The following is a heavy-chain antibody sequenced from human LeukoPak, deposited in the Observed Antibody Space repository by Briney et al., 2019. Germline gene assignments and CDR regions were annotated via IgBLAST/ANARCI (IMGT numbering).Heavy chain of an antibody. D-gene: IGHD3-10*01. J-gene: IGHJ4*02. CDR2: IYYSGST. CDR3: ARDNYYGSGSYLGY. V-gene: IGHV4-39*02. Sequence: PSETLSLTCTVSGGSISSSSYYWGWIRQPPGKGLEWIGSIYYSGSTYYNPSLKSRVTISVDTSKNQFSLKLSSVTAADTAVYYCARDNYYGSGSYLGYWGQGTLVTVSS. CDR1: GGSISSSSYY.